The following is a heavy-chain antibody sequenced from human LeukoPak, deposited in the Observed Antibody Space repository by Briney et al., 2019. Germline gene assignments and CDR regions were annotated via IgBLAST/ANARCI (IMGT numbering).Heavy chain of an antibody. Sequence: GRSLRLSCAASGFNFSQFYMSWIRQAPGKGLEWISYISISSRTIYYADSVKGRFTISRDNAKNSLYLQMNSLRAEDTAVYYCVRDLNYYGLDSWGQGSLVTVSS. CDR1: GFNFSQFY. D-gene: IGHD3-10*01. CDR2: ISISSRTI. J-gene: IGHJ4*02. CDR3: VRDLNYYGLDS. V-gene: IGHV3-11*01.